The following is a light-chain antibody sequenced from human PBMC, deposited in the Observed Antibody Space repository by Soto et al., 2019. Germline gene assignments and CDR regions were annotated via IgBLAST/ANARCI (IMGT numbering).Light chain of an antibody. CDR3: FSYTSSTAYV. J-gene: IGLJ1*01. V-gene: IGLV2-14*01. Sequence: QSVLTQPASVSGSPGQSITISCTGTSSYVGGYKYVSWYQLHPGKAPKLMIYEVSNRPSGISNRFSASKSGNTASLTISGLQAEDEADYYCFSYTSSTAYVFGTGTKLTVL. CDR2: EVS. CDR1: SSYVGGYKY.